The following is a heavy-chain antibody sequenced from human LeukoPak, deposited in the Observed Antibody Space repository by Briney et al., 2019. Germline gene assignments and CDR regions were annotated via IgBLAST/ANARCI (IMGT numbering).Heavy chain of an antibody. Sequence: SETLSLTCAVSGGSISSGGYSWSWIRQPPGKGLEWIGYIYHSGRTYYNSSLKSRVTISVDRSKNQFSLKLSSVTAADTAVYYCARRGFGYCSGGSCYTRYWYFDLWGRGTLVTVSS. CDR1: GGSISSGGYS. J-gene: IGHJ2*01. CDR3: ARRGFGYCSGGSCYTRYWYFDL. CDR2: IYHSGRT. V-gene: IGHV4-30-2*01. D-gene: IGHD2-15*01.